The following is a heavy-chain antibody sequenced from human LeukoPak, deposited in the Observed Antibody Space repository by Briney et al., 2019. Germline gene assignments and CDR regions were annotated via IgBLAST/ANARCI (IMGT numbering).Heavy chain of an antibody. D-gene: IGHD2-2*01. CDR2: INPNSGDT. CDR1: GYTFTGYH. J-gene: IGHJ4*02. Sequence: ASVKVSCKASGYTFTGYHMHWVRQAPGQGLEWMGRINPNSGDTNYAQKFQGRVTTTRDTSISTAYMELSRLRSDDTAVYYCARDYCSSTSCLFDYWGQGTLVTASS. CDR3: ARDYCSSTSCLFDY. V-gene: IGHV1-2*06.